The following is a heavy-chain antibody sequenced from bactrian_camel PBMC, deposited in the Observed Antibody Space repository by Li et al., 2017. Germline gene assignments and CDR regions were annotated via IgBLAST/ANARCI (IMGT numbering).Heavy chain of an antibody. CDR2: LYTSATGGGRL. Sequence: HVQLVESGGGSVQAGGSLRLACAASGYTVCMGWFRQAPGKEREGVATLYTSATGGGRLYYADSVKGRFTISLDNAKNTLYLQMNSLKPEDTAMYYCAATIVVVDIRRYLDESDFGYWGRQGTQV. J-gene: IGHJ4*01. CDR1: GYTVC. V-gene: IGHV3S54*01. D-gene: IGHD1*01.